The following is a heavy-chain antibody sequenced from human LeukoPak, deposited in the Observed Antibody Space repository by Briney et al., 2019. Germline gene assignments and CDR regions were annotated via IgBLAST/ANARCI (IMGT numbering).Heavy chain of an antibody. CDR2: PYYSGST. CDR1: GGSISTDY. J-gene: IGHJ4*02. CDR3: ARLSIVGATNFDY. V-gene: IGHV4-59*08. Sequence: SETLSLTCTVSGGSISTDYWSWIRQPPGKGLEWIGYPYYSGSTNYNPSLKSRVTISVDASKNQFSLKLSSVTAADTAVYYCARLSIVGATNFDYWGQGTLVTVSS. D-gene: IGHD1-26*01.